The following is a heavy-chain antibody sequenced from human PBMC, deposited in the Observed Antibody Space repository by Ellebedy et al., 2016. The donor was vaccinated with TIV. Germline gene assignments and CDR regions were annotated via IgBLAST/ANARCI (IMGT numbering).Heavy chain of an antibody. CDR3: ARGGRDQWLIDY. CDR1: GFTFRSYW. CDR2: INRDGSSA. J-gene: IGHJ4*02. V-gene: IGHV3-74*01. Sequence: GESLKISCEGSGFTFRSYWMHWVRQAPGKGLVWLSRINRDGSSANYADSVKGRFSISRDNSKNTLYVQMNSLRAEDTAVYYCARGGRDQWLIDYWGQGTLVTVSS. D-gene: IGHD6-19*01.